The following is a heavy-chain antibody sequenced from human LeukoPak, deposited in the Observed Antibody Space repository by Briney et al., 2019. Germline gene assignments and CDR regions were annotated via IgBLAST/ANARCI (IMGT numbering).Heavy chain of an antibody. D-gene: IGHD3-22*01. CDR2: IYYSGST. CDR3: AREYYYDSSGNEGAFDI. V-gene: IGHV4-59*01. J-gene: IGHJ3*02. CDR1: GGSISSYY. Sequence: SETLSLNCTVSGGSISSYYWSWIRQPPGKGLEWIGYIYYSGSTNYNPSLKSRVTISVDTSKNQFSLKLSSVTAADTAVYYCAREYYYDSSGNEGAFDIWGQRAIVTVSS.